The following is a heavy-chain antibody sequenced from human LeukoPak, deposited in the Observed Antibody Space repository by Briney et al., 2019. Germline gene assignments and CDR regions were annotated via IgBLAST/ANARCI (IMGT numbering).Heavy chain of an antibody. J-gene: IGHJ3*02. CDR2: IIPILDIS. CDR3: ARAAYYYGSSGYPTDAFDI. Sequence: SVKLSCKSSGGTFSSDTITWMRQAPGQGLEWMGRIIPILDISNYAQKFQGRVTIIADKSTVTAYMELSSLRSEDTAMYYCARAAYYYGSSGYPTDAFDIWGQGTMVTVSS. V-gene: IGHV1-69*02. D-gene: IGHD3-22*01. CDR1: GGTFSSDT.